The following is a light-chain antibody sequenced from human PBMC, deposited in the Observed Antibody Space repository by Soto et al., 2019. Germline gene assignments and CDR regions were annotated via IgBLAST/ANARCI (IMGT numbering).Light chain of an antibody. CDR1: SGDIGSYHR. V-gene: IGLV2-14*01. J-gene: IGLJ1*01. CDR3: SSYTNINTRASV. CDR2: EVT. Sequence: QSALTQPACVSGSPGQSITISCTGTSGDIGSYHRVSWYQQHPGKAPKLIIYEVTDRPSGVSNRFSGSKSGNTASLTISGLQAEDEAEYYCSSYTNINTRASVFGSGTKVTVL.